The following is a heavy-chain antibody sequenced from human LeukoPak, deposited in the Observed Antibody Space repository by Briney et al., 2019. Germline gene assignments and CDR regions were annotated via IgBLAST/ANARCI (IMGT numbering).Heavy chain of an antibody. V-gene: IGHV1-2*02. CDR3: ARDGGNWYVGY. Sequence: ASVKVSCKASGYTFTGYHLHWVRQAPGQGLEWMGSINPNSGFTNYAQRFQGRVTMTRDTSISTVYMELSRLTSDDTAVYSCARDGGNWYVGYWGQGTLVTVSS. CDR1: GYTFTGYH. D-gene: IGHD1-1*01. CDR2: INPNSGFT. J-gene: IGHJ4*02.